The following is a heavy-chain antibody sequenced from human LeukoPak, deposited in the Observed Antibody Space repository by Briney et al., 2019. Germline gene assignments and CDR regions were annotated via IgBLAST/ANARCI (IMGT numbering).Heavy chain of an antibody. Sequence: ASVKVSCKASGYAFTSYGISCVPQAPGPGLEWMGWISAYNGNTNYAQKLQGRVTMTTDTSTSTAYMELRSLRSDDTAVYYCARDAGYSGYDEGYFDYWGQGTLVTVSS. J-gene: IGHJ4*02. D-gene: IGHD5-12*01. CDR3: ARDAGYSGYDEGYFDY. V-gene: IGHV1-18*04. CDR1: GYAFTSYG. CDR2: ISAYNGNT.